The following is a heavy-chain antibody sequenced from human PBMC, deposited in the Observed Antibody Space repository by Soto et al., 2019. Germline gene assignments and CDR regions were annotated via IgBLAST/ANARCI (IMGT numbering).Heavy chain of an antibody. J-gene: IGHJ4*02. Sequence: SVKVSCKASGGTFSSYAISWVRQAPGQGLEWTGGIIPIFGTANYAQKFQGRVTITADESTSTAYMELSSLRSEDTAVYYCARVSIEGYCSSTSCYAAGTLLDWGQGTLVTVSS. V-gene: IGHV1-69*13. CDR3: ARVSIEGYCSSTSCYAAGTLLD. D-gene: IGHD2-2*01. CDR2: IIPIFGTA. CDR1: GGTFSSYA.